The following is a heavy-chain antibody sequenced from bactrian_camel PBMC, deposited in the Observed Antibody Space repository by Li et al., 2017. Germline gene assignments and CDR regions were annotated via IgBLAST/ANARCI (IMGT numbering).Heavy chain of an antibody. CDR1: GDTSSKFC. D-gene: IGHD8*01. CDR3: AARRHGECYFWANNWSRATWYDH. CDR2: IDSDGSL. Sequence: HVQLVESGGGSVQPGGSLRLSCEVSGDTSSKFCIGWFRQAPGNEREGVAAIDSDGSLEYADSAEGRFIISKDNAKTTMYLQMNSLKPDDTAMYYCAARRHGECYFWANNWSRATWYDHRGQGTQVTVS. V-gene: IGHV3S53*01. J-gene: IGHJ4*01.